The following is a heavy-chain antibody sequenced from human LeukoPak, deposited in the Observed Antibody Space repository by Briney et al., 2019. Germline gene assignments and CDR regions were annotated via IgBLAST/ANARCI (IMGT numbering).Heavy chain of an antibody. CDR1: GGSISSSSYY. V-gene: IGHV4-39*01. Sequence: KPSETLSLTCTVSGGSISSSSYYWGWIRQPPGKGLEWIGSIYYSGSTYYNPSLKSRVTISVDTSKNQFSLKLSSVTAADTAVYYCARPGYSGRPDWGQEPWSPSPQ. J-gene: IGHJ4*01. CDR3: ARPGYSGRPD. CDR2: IYYSGST. D-gene: IGHD5-12*01.